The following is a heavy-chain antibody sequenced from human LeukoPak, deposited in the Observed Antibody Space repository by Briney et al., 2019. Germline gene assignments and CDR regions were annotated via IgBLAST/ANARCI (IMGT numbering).Heavy chain of an antibody. CDR2: IRNKGNNYAT. D-gene: IGHD5-24*01. Sequence: GGSLRLSCVASGFTFSDSAMHWVRQASGKVLEWVGRIRNKGNNYATAFAASVKGRFTISRDDSKNTAYLQMNSLKTEDTAVYYCSREVDGDGYNSDWGQGTLVTVSS. V-gene: IGHV3-73*01. CDR1: GFTFSDSA. CDR3: SREVDGDGYNSD. J-gene: IGHJ4*02.